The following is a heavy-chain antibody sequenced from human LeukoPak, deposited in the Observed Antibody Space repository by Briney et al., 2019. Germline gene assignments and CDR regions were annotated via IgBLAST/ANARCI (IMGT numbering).Heavy chain of an antibody. V-gene: IGHV3-64*02. CDR3: ARGRGGPPFDY. Sequence: GGSLRLSCAASGFSFRGYGMHWVRQDPGKGMEYVSAISADGGTTYYADSVKDRLIISRDNAKNTLYLQMGSLRNEDMAVYCCARGRGGPPFDYWGQGTLVIVSS. CDR2: ISADGGTT. J-gene: IGHJ4*02. CDR1: GFSFRGYG.